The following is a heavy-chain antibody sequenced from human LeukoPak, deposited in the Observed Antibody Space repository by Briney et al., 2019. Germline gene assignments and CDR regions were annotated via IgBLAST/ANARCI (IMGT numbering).Heavy chain of an antibody. CDR2: ISAYNGNT. CDR3: ARNYYYDSSGYPMEDY. J-gene: IGHJ4*02. D-gene: IGHD3-22*01. CDR1: GYTFTSYG. V-gene: IGHV1-18*01. Sequence: ASVKVSCKASGYTFTSYGISWVRQAPGQGLEWMGWISAYNGNTNYAQKLQGRVTMTTDTSTSTAYMELRSLRSDDTAVYYCARNYYYDSSGYPMEDYWGQGTLVTVSS.